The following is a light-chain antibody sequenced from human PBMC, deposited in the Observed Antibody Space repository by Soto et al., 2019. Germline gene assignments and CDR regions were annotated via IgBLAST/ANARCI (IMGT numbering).Light chain of an antibody. CDR2: GAS. Sequence: EVVLTQSPATLSLSPGDRVALSCRASQSVGTSLAWYQQKPGQTPRLLIYGASSRATGIPDRFSGSGSGTDFTLTISRLEPEDFAVYYCQQYGSSPRTFGQGTKVDI. CDR1: QSVGTS. J-gene: IGKJ1*01. V-gene: IGKV3-20*01. CDR3: QQYGSSPRT.